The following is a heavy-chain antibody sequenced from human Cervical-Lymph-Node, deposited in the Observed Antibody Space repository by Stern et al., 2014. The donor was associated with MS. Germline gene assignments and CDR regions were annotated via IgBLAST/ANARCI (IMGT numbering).Heavy chain of an antibody. CDR3: ARQRYLDY. V-gene: IGHV5-51*01. Sequence: DQLVQSGPEVKRPGESLKISCQASGYTFTSYWIGWVRQMPGKGLEWSGFIFPGVLDIRYSPSFQGQCTIAADKSTSTPYLQWNNLKASDTAIYYCARQRYLDYWGQGTLVTVSS. CDR2: IFPGVLDI. J-gene: IGHJ4*02. CDR1: GYTFTSYW.